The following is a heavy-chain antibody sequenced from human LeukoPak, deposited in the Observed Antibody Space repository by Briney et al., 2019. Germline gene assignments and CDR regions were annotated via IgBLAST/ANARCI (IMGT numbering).Heavy chain of an antibody. J-gene: IGHJ4*02. CDR2: IIPILGTA. CDR3: ASPYLNTRIAAADYYFDY. Sequence: ASVTVSCTASGYTFTSYYMHWVRQAPGQGLEWMGGIIPILGTANYAQKFQGRVTITADESTSTAYMELSSLRSEDTAVYYCASPYLNTRIAAADYYFDYWGQGTLVTVSS. CDR1: GYTFTSYY. D-gene: IGHD6-13*01. V-gene: IGHV1-69*13.